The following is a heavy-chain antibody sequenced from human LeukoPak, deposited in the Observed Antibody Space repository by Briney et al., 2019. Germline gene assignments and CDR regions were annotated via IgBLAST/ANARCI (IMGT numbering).Heavy chain of an antibody. CDR1: GGSISSSSYY. CDR3: ARDVRYFDWLPWFDP. D-gene: IGHD3-9*01. CDR2: IYYSGST. V-gene: IGHV4-39*07. J-gene: IGHJ5*02. Sequence: SGTLSLTCTVSGGSISSSSYYWGWIRQPPGKGLEWIGSIYYSGSTYYNPSLKSRVTISVDTSKNQFSLKLSSVTAADTAVYYCARDVRYFDWLPWFDPWGQGTLVTVSS.